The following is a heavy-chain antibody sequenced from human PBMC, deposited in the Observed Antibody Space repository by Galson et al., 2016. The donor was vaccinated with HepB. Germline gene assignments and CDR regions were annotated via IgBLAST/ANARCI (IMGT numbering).Heavy chain of an antibody. V-gene: IGHV3-33*01. CDR3: ARADIGTSGTFPKFDP. J-gene: IGHJ5*02. CDR1: GFTFSNYG. Sequence: SLRLSCAASGFTFSNYGMHWVRQAPGKGLEWVAIIWYDGSKKYYADSVKGRLTISRDNYKNTLYLQMNTLRAEDTAVYYCARADIGTSGTFPKFDPWGQGTLVTVSS. D-gene: IGHD6-13*01. CDR2: IWYDGSKK.